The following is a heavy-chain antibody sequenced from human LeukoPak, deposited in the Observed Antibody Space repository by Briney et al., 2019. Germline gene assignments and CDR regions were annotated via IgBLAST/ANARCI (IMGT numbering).Heavy chain of an antibody. V-gene: IGHV4-31*03. D-gene: IGHD4-11*01. J-gene: IGHJ3*02. CDR2: IYYSGST. CDR1: GGSISSGGYY. Sequence: SETLSLTCTVSGGSISSGGYYWSWICQHPGKGLEWIGNIYYSGSTYYNPSLKSRVTISVDTSKNQFSLKLSSVTAADTAVYYCARDLSVISAKGSAFDIWGQGTMVTVSS. CDR3: ARDLSVISAKGSAFDI.